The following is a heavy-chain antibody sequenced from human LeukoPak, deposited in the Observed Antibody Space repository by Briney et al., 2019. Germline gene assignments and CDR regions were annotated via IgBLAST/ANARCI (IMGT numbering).Heavy chain of an antibody. CDR3: AKDRVGIVGATDAFDI. J-gene: IGHJ3*02. CDR1: GFTFSSYA. D-gene: IGHD1-26*01. Sequence: GGSLRLSCAASGFTFSSYAMSWVRQAPGKGLEWVSAISGSGGSTYYADSLKGRFTIPKNNSKNTLYLQMNSLRAEDTAVYYCAKDRVGIVGATDAFDIWGQGTMVTVSS. V-gene: IGHV3-23*01. CDR2: ISGSGGST.